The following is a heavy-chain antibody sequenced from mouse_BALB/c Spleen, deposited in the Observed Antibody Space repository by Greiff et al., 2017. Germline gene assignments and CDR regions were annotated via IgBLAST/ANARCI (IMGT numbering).Heavy chain of an antibody. V-gene: IGHV1-15*01. CDR2: IDPETGGT. CDR1: GYTFTDYE. D-gene: IGHD2-9*01. CDR3: TGLLWFPWFAY. J-gene: IGHJ3*01. Sequence: VKLMESGAELVRPGASVTLSCKASGYTFTDYEMHWVKQTPVHGLEWIGAIDPETGGTAYNQKFKGKATLTADKSSSTAYMELRSLTSEDSAVYYCTGLLWFPWFAYWGQGTLVTVSA.